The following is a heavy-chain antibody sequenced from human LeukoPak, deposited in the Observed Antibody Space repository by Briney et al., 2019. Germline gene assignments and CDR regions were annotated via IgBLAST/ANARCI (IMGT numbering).Heavy chain of an antibody. D-gene: IGHD3-16*01. Sequence: GGSLRLSCAASGFTFSSYGMHWVRQAPGKGLEWVAFIRYDGSNKYYADSVKGRFTISRDNAKNSLYLQINSLRAEDTAVYYCVRDLNWAFDYWGQGTLVTVSS. J-gene: IGHJ4*02. CDR1: GFTFSSYG. CDR2: IRYDGSNK. V-gene: IGHV3-30*02. CDR3: VRDLNWAFDY.